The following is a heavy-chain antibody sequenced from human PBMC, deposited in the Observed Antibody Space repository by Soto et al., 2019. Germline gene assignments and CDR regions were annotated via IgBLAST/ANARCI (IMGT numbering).Heavy chain of an antibody. CDR1: GGSINSGGYY. J-gene: IGHJ5*02. CDR2: IYYSGST. CDR3: ARSGYGGNSNWFDP. D-gene: IGHD2-21*02. V-gene: IGHV4-31*02. Sequence: SYTLSLTCTVSGGSINSGGYYWSWIRQHPGKGLEWIGHIYYSGSTYYNPSLKSRVTISVDTSKNQFSLKLSSVTAADTAVYYCARSGYGGNSNWFDPWGQGTLVTVSS.